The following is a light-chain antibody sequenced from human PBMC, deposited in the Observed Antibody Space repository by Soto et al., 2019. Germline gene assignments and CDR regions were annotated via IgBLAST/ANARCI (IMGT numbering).Light chain of an antibody. CDR1: QSVSSSY. V-gene: IGKV3-20*01. CDR3: QQYGGLPT. J-gene: IGKJ1*01. CDR2: GAS. Sequence: EIVFTQSPDTLSLSPGESATLSCRASQSVSSSYLAWYQLKPGKAPRLLLYGASSRATGIPDRLRGSGSGTDFTLTIRRLEPEDFAVYYCQQYGGLPTFGQGTKVDIK.